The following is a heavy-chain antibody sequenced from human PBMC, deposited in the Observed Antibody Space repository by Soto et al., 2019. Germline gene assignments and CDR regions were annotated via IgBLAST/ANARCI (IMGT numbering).Heavy chain of an antibody. V-gene: IGHV3-30*03. CDR1: GFTFSSYG. CDR2: ISYDGSNK. D-gene: IGHD3-16*01. J-gene: IGHJ3*02. Sequence: QVQLVESGGGVVQPGRSLRLSCAASGFTFSSYGMHWVRQAPGKGLEWVAVISYDGSNKYYADSVKGRFTISRDNSKNPLYLERNSLRAEDTAVYYCATNAPRGGDDAFDIWGQGTMVTVSS. CDR3: ATNAPRGGDDAFDI.